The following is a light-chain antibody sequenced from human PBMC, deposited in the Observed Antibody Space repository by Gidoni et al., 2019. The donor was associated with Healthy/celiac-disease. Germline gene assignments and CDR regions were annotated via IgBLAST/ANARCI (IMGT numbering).Light chain of an antibody. CDR2: EVS. CDR1: SSDVGGYNY. CDR3: SSYTSSSTPWV. V-gene: IGLV2-14*01. J-gene: IGLJ3*02. Sequence: QSALTQPASVSGSPGQSITISCTGTSSDVGGYNYVPWYQQHPGKAPKLMIYEVSNRPSGVSNRCSGSKSGNTASLTISGLQAEDEADYYCSSYTSSSTPWVFGGGTKLTVL.